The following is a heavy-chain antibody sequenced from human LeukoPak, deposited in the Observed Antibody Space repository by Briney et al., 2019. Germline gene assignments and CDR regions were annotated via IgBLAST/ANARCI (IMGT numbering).Heavy chain of an antibody. J-gene: IGHJ4*02. V-gene: IGHV3-30-3*01. Sequence: GRSLRLSCAASGFAFSSYAMHWVRQGRGKGGEGGALVSYDGGGKYYADSVKGRITISRDNSKNTLHLQMNSLRTEDTAVYYCARVKGGIAAAGNYFDYWGQGTLVTVSS. CDR2: VSYDGGGK. D-gene: IGHD6-13*01. CDR1: GFAFSSYA. CDR3: ARVKGGIAAAGNYFDY.